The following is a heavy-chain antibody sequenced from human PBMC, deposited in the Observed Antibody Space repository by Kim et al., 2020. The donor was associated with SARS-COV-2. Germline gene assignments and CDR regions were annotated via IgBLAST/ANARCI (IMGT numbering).Heavy chain of an antibody. CDR3: ARDWARGYEAADY. Sequence: YAQKFKGRVTMTRDTSTSTVYMELSSLRSEDTAVYYCARDWARGYEAADYWGQGTLVTVSS. V-gene: IGHV1-46*01. J-gene: IGHJ4*02. D-gene: IGHD5-12*01.